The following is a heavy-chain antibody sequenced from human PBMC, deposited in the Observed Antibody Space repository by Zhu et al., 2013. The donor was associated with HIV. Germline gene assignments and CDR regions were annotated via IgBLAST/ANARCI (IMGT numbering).Heavy chain of an antibody. CDR1: GYTFTGLY. J-gene: IGHJ3*01. CDR3: ARSSWNYYATAFDL. Sequence: QEQLVQSGAEVRKPGASVKVSCKASGYTFTGLYIHWVRQAPGQGLEWMGWINPKNGGTNYVRKFQGRVTITRDTSISTAYMDLSRLTLDDTAVFYCARSSWNYYATAFDLWGQGTMVTVS. V-gene: IGHV1-2*02. CDR2: INPKNGGT. D-gene: IGHD1-7*01.